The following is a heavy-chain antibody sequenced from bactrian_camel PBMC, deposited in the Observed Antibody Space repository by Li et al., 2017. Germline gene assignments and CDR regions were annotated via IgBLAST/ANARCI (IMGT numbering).Heavy chain of an antibody. CDR2: VYLGSDGGDET. D-gene: IGHD3*01. CDR1: EFTTRDTC. V-gene: IGHV3S42*01. Sequence: DVQLVESGGGSVQAGGSLRLTCAASEFTTRDTCMGWFRQVPGQARESVASVYLGSDGGDETTYADSVKGRFTISRDNAKDTLYLQMNSLKIEYTAVYYCALGSSRQATMTARGKGTQVTVS. J-gene: IGHJ4*01.